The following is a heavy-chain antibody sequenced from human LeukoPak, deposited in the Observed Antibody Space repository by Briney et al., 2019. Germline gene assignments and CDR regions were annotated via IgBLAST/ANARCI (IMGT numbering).Heavy chain of an antibody. D-gene: IGHD3-22*01. J-gene: IGHJ5*02. CDR1: GDSVSSNRAA. Sequence: SQTLSLTCAISGDSVSSNRAAWTWIRQSPSRGLEWLGRTYYRSKWYNDYAVSVKSRITINPDTSKNQFSLQLNSVTPEDTAVYYCTRAYYYDSSGSLNGFDPWGQGTLVTVSS. CDR2: TYYRSKWYN. V-gene: IGHV6-1*01. CDR3: TRAYYYDSSGSLNGFDP.